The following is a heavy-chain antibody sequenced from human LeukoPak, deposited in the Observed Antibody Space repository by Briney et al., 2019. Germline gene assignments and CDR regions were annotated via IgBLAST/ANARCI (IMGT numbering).Heavy chain of an antibody. Sequence: PGGSLRLSCAASGFTFSSYAMHWVRQAPGKGLEYVSAISSNGGSTYYANSVKGRFTISRDNSKNTLYLQMGSLRAEDMAVYYCARADSSGWGPGYWGQGTLVTVSS. V-gene: IGHV3-64*01. CDR3: ARADSSGWGPGY. CDR2: ISSNGGST. J-gene: IGHJ4*02. D-gene: IGHD6-19*01. CDR1: GFTFSSYA.